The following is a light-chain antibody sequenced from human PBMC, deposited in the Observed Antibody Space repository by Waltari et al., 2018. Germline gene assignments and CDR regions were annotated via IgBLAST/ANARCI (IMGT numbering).Light chain of an antibody. CDR2: LNSDGTH. V-gene: IGLV4-69*01. CDR1: SGHRNYA. CDR3: QTWGTGIRV. J-gene: IGLJ3*02. Sequence: QLVLTQSPSASASLGASVQLTCPLSSGHRNYAIAWPQQQPEKGPRYLMKLNSDGTHNKGDGIPDRFSGSSSGAERYLTISSLQSEDEADYYCQTWGTGIRVFGGGTKLTVL.